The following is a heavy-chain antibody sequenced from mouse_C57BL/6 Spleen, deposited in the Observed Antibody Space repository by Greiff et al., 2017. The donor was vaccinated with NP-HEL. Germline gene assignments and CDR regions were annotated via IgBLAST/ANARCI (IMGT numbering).Heavy chain of an antibody. D-gene: IGHD2-5*01. CDR2: IDPSDSYT. V-gene: IGHV1-69*01. CDR1: GYTFTSYW. Sequence: QVQLKQPGAELVMPGASVKLSCKASGYTFTSYWMHWVKQRPGQGLEWIGEIDPSDSYTNYNQKFKGKSTLTVDKSSSTAYMQLSSLTSEDSAVYYCASSYSNYEGTWFAYWGQGTLVTVSA. J-gene: IGHJ3*01. CDR3: ASSYSNYEGTWFAY.